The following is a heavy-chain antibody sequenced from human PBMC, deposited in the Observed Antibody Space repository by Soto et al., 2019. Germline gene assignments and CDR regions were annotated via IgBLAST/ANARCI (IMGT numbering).Heavy chain of an antibody. CDR1: GYTFSSYG. CDR2: ISAYSGDT. D-gene: IGHD6-13*01. V-gene: IGHV1-18*01. Sequence: QVHLVQSGAEVKTPGASVKVSCKASGYTFSSYGINWVRQAPGQGLEWMGWISAYSGDTNYAQKFQGRVTMNTDTPTRTAYMERRSLRSDDTSVYYCARDQSYSTDNCFDPWGQGTLVTVSS. J-gene: IGHJ5*02. CDR3: ARDQSYSTDNCFDP.